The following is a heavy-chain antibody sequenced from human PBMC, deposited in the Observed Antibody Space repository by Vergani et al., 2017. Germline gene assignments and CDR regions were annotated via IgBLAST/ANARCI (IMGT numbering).Heavy chain of an antibody. CDR2: INPNSGGT. Sequence: VQLVESGAEVKKPGASVKVSCKASGYTFTGYYMHWVRQAPGQGLEWMGWINPNSGGTNYAQKFQGRVTMTRDTSISTAYMELSRLRSDDTAVYYCAATAGPPSYYYYYMDVWGKGTTVTVSS. V-gene: IGHV1-2*02. CDR1: GYTFTGYY. CDR3: AATAGPPSYYYYYMDV. J-gene: IGHJ6*03.